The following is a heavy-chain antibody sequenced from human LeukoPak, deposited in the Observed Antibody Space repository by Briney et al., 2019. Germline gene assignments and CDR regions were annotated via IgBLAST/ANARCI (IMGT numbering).Heavy chain of an antibody. CDR3: AKEPVGATFDY. V-gene: IGHV3-23*01. J-gene: IGHJ4*02. CDR2: ISGSGGST. CDR1: GFTFSSYA. Sequence: AGGSLRLSCAASGFTFSSYAMSWGRQAPGKGLEWVSAISGSGGSTDYADSVKGRFTISRDKSKNTLYLQMNSLRAEDTAVYYCAKEPVGATFDYWGQGTLVTVSS. D-gene: IGHD1-26*01.